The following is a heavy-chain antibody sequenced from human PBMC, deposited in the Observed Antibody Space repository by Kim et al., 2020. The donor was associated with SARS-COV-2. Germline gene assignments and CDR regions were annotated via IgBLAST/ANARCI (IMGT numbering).Heavy chain of an antibody. J-gene: IGHJ6*02. D-gene: IGHD3-10*01. CDR3: AKDRDAMDV. CDR2: IAGISDET. Sequence: GGSLRLSCAASGFDFSSTSMTWVRQAPGKGLEWVSSIAGISDETFYADSVRGRLTISRDYSKNTLHLQMNSLRAEDPAIYYCAKDRDAMDVWGQGTTVTVSS. V-gene: IGHV3-23*01. CDR1: GFDFSSTS.